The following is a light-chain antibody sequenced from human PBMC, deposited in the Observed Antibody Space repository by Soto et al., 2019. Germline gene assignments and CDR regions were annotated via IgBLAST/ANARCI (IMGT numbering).Light chain of an antibody. CDR2: GTS. J-gene: IGKJ1*01. CDR1: QTVGTSY. Sequence: EIVLTQSPGTLSLSPGEGATLSCRASQTVGTSYLAWYQQHPGQAPRLLIYGTSNRATGIPDRFSGSGSGTDFTPAISRLEPEDFAVYYCQQYGSSWTFGQGTKVDIK. V-gene: IGKV3-20*01. CDR3: QQYGSSWT.